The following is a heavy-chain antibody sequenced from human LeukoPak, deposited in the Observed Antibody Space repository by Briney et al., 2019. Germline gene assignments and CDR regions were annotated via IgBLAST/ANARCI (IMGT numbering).Heavy chain of an antibody. J-gene: IGHJ4*02. D-gene: IGHD3-10*01. CDR3: ARDWGYYGSGIDY. Sequence: SQTLSLTCAVSGGSISSGGYSWSWIRQPPGKGLEWIGEINHSGSTNYNPSLKSRVTISVDTSKNQFSLKLSSVTAADTAVYYCARDWGYYGSGIDYWGQGTLVTVSS. CDR1: GGSISSGGYS. CDR2: INHSGST. V-gene: IGHV4-30-2*01.